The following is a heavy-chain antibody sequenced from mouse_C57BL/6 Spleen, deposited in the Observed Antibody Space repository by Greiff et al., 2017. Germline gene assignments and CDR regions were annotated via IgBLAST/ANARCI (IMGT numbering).Heavy chain of an antibody. CDR3: SRQGTGLDY. Sequence: EVKLMESGGDLVKPGGSLKLSCAASGFTFSSYGMSWVRQTPDKRLEWVATISSGGSYTYYPDSVKGRFTISRDNAKNTLYLQMSSLKSEDTAVYYCSRQGTGLDYWGQGTTLTVSS. CDR2: ISSGGSYT. D-gene: IGHD4-1*01. CDR1: GFTFSSYG. V-gene: IGHV5-6*01. J-gene: IGHJ2*01.